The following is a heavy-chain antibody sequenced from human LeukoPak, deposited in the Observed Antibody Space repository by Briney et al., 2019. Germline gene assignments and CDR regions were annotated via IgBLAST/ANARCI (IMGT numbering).Heavy chain of an antibody. V-gene: IGHV1-18*01. CDR2: ISAYNGNT. CDR1: GYTFNSYG. CDR3: ARMGGGAFGYWYFDL. D-gene: IGHD1-26*01. J-gene: IGHJ2*01. Sequence: ASVKISCKASGYTFNSYGISWVRQAHGQGLEWMGWISAYNGNTNYAQKLQGRVTMTTDTSTSTAYMELRSLRSDDTAVYYCARMGGGAFGYWYFDLWGRGTLVTVSS.